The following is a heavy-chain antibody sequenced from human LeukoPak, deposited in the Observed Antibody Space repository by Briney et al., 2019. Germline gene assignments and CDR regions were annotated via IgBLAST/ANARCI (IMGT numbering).Heavy chain of an antibody. CDR3: ARDSFVDYYFDS. V-gene: IGHV3-30-3*01. Sequence: PGGSLRLSCAASGFTFSSYSMHWVRQAPGKGLEWVTIISADGGNKFYADSVKGRFTISRDNSKNTLSLQMNSLRPEDTAIFFCARDSFVDYYFDSWGQGTLVSVSS. D-gene: IGHD3-9*01. CDR1: GFTFSSYS. CDR2: ISADGGNK. J-gene: IGHJ4*02.